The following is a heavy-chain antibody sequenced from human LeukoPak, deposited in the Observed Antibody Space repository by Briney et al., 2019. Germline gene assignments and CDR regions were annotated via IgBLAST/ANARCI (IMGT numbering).Heavy chain of an antibody. V-gene: IGHV3-74*01. CDR1: GFAFSGFW. Sequence: GGSLRLSCAASGFAFSGFWMHWVRQVPGKGLEWVSGINSDGTSTKYADSVKGRFTISRDNSKNTLFLLINSLRAEDTAVYYCAKPGGMAVAGDDAFDIWGHGTMVTVSS. J-gene: IGHJ3*02. D-gene: IGHD6-19*01. CDR3: AKPGGMAVAGDDAFDI. CDR2: INSDGTST.